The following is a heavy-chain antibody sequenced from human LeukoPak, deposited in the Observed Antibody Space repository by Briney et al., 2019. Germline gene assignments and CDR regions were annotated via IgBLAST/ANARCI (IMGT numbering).Heavy chain of an antibody. V-gene: IGHV3-49*04. CDR3: TSIIVATGRPLPDAFDI. CDR1: GFTFRNYW. Sequence: GGSLRLSCAASGFTFRNYWMSWVRQAPGKGLEWVGFIKTKRYDGATEYAASVKGRFTISRDDSKSIAYLQMNSLKTEDTAVYYCTSIIVATGRPLPDAFDIWGQGTMVTVSS. CDR2: IKTKRYDGAT. D-gene: IGHD5-12*01. J-gene: IGHJ3*02.